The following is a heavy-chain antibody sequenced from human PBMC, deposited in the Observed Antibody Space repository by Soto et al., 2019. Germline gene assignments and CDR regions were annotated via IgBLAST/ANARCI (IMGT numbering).Heavy chain of an antibody. D-gene: IGHD5-12*01. Sequence: GGSLQRSAERCILTVSNSRFSRGRQQNRKSLEYLGIIFPSDSETKYSPSFQGQVTISSDASISAIYLHLSSLRASDTGMYYCARPIYSGYEVIEGRGFDIWGQGIMVTVSS. CDR1: ILTVSNSR. CDR3: ARPIYSGYEVIEGRGFDI. V-gene: IGHV5-51*01. CDR2: IFPSDSET. J-gene: IGHJ3*02.